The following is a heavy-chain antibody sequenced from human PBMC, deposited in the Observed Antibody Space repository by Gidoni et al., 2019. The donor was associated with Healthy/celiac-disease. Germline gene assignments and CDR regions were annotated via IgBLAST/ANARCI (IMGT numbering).Heavy chain of an antibody. CDR1: GYTFNGYY. CDR2: INPNSGGT. CDR3: ARGFKPDDSSGYYSGYYYYYYGMDV. J-gene: IGHJ6*02. Sequence: QVQLVQSGAEVKKPGASVKVSCKASGYTFNGYYMHWVRQAPGQGLEWMGWINPNSGGTNYAQKFQGRVTMTRDTSISTAYMELSRLRSDDTAVYYCARGFKPDDSSGYYSGYYYYYYGMDVWGQGTTVTVSS. V-gene: IGHV1-2*02. D-gene: IGHD3-22*01.